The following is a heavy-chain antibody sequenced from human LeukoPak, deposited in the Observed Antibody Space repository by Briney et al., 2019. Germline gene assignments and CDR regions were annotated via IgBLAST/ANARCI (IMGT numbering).Heavy chain of an antibody. J-gene: IGHJ4*02. D-gene: IGHD3-9*01. V-gene: IGHV3-23*01. Sequence: PGGSLRLSCAASGFTLRSYAFSWVRQAPGKGLEWVSTIGSSGDDSTYYAASVKGRFTISRDNSKNTLYLQMNSLRAEDTAIYYCAKGVRFLDWWILDYWGQGSLVTVSS. CDR3: AKGVRFLDWWILDY. CDR1: GFTLRSYA. CDR2: IGSSGDDST.